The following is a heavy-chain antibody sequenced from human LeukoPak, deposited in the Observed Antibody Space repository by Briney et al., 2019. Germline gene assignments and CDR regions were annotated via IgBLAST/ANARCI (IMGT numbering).Heavy chain of an antibody. CDR3: ARDGGYGSGSYL. Sequence: SETLSLTCTVSGGSISNYYWSWIRQPPGKGLEWIGYIYYSGSTNYNPSLKSRVTIPLDTSKNQFSLKLTSVTAADTAVYYCARDGGYGSGSYLWGQGTLVTVSS. V-gene: IGHV4-59*01. D-gene: IGHD3-10*01. CDR2: IYYSGST. CDR1: GGSISNYY. J-gene: IGHJ4*02.